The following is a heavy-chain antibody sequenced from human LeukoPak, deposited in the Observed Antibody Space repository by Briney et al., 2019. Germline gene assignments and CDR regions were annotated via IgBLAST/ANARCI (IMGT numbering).Heavy chain of an antibody. J-gene: IGHJ6*02. CDR2: ISGSGGST. V-gene: IGHV3-23*01. Sequence: GGSLRLSCAASGFTFSSYAMSWVRQAPGKGLEWVSAISGSGGSTYYADSVKGRFTISRDNSKNTLYLQMNSLRAEDTAVYYCAKDVSSGFGRSYYYYGMDVWGQGTTVTVSS. D-gene: IGHD6-19*01. CDR3: AKDVSSGFGRSYYYYGMDV. CDR1: GFTFSSYA.